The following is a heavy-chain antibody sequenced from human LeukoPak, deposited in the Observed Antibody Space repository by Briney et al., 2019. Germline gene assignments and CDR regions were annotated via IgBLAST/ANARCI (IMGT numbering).Heavy chain of an antibody. Sequence: ASETLSLTCTVSGGSISSYYWSWIRQPPGKGLEWIGYIYYSGSTNYNPSLKSRVTISVDTSKNQFSLKLCSVTAADTAVYYCARGPYDFWSGYSNWFDPWGQGTLVTVSS. CDR1: GGSISSYY. CDR2: IYYSGST. J-gene: IGHJ5*02. D-gene: IGHD3-3*01. CDR3: ARGPYDFWSGYSNWFDP. V-gene: IGHV4-59*12.